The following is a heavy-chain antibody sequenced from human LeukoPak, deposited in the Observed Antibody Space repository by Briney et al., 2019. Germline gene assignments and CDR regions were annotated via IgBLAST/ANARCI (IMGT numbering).Heavy chain of an antibody. CDR3: ARDNTVRWGS. CDR2: IHSGGAT. D-gene: IGHD1-26*01. J-gene: IGHJ5*02. CDR1: GFGAGRTN. Sequence: PGGSLSLSCAAPGFGAGRTNMSWVRKAPGKGLEWVSVIHSGGATFYADSVKGRFTTSRDNSKNTLYLQMNTLSAEDTAVYFCARDNTVRWGSWGQGTLVTVS. V-gene: IGHV3-53*01.